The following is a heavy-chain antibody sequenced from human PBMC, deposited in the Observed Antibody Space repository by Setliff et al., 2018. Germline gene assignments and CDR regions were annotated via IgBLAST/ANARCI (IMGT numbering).Heavy chain of an antibody. CDR2: INPIFGTA. D-gene: IGHD5-12*01. CDR3: AREGVDIRSSTDYRYYMDV. J-gene: IGHJ6*03. Sequence: ASVKVSCKASGGTFTNYAINWVRQAPGQGLEWMGGINPIFGTADYAQKFQGRVTIIADESTSTTYMELSSLRTEDTAVYYCAREGVDIRSSTDYRYYMDVWGKGTTVTVSS. CDR1: GGTFTNYA. V-gene: IGHV1-69*13.